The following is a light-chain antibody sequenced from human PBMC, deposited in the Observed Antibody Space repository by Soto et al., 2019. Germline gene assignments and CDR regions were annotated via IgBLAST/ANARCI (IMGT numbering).Light chain of an antibody. Sequence: QSALTQPASVSGSPGQSITISCTGATSDVGGYDYVSWYQQHPGKAPKLLLYEVTNRPSGASNRFSGSKSGNTASLTISGLQAEDEADYYCSSYTGSNTWVFGEGTKVTVL. CDR2: EVT. CDR3: SSYTGSNTWV. V-gene: IGLV2-14*01. J-gene: IGLJ3*02. CDR1: TSDVGGYDY.